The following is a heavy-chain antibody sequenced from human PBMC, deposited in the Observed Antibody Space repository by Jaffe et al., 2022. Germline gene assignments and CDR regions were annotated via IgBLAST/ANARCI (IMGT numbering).Heavy chain of an antibody. CDR1: GFTFSSYA. Sequence: EVQLVESGGDLVQPGGSLRLSCAASGFTFSSYAMSWVRQAPGKGLEWVSIIGTGGGSTYYADSVKGRFTISRDDSQNALYLQLNSLRAEDTAVYYCAKRASHGQFDYWGQGTLVTVSS. V-gene: IGHV3-23*04. CDR3: AKRASHGQFDY. CDR2: IGTGGGST. J-gene: IGHJ4*02.